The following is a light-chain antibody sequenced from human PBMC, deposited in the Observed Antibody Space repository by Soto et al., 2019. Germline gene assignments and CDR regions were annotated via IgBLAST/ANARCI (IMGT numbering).Light chain of an antibody. CDR1: QSVSSN. CDR2: GAS. Sequence: IVMTQSPATLSVSPGERATLSCRASQSVSSNLAWNQQKPGQAPRLLIYGASTRTTGIPDRFSGSGSGTEFTLTISSLQSEEFAVYYCQQYNNWPPMYTFGQGTKLEIK. J-gene: IGKJ2*01. V-gene: IGKV3-15*01. CDR3: QQYNNWPPMYT.